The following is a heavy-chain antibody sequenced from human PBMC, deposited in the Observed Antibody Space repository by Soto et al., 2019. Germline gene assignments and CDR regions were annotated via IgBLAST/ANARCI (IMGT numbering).Heavy chain of an antibody. J-gene: IGHJ4*02. Sequence: PSETLSLTCAVYCGSFSGYYWSWIRQPPGKGLEWIGEINHSGSTNYNPSLKSRVTISVDTSKNQFSLKLTSVTAADTAVYYCATLPHYGDPKAGFWGQGTLVTVSS. CDR2: INHSGST. CDR1: CGSFSGYY. V-gene: IGHV4-34*01. CDR3: ATLPHYGDPKAGF. D-gene: IGHD4-17*01.